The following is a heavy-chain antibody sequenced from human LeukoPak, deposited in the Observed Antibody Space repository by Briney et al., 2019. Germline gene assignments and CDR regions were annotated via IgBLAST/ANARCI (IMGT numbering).Heavy chain of an antibody. J-gene: IGHJ3*01. V-gene: IGHV4-59*01. CDR2: IYYSGST. D-gene: IGHD6-13*01. CDR1: GGSISSYY. Sequence: PSETLSLTCTVSGGSISSYYWSWIRQPPGKGLEWIGYIYYSGSTNYNPSLKSRVTISVDTSKNQFSLKLSSVTAADTAVYYCARWFRQLVSAFDFWGQGTMVTVSS. CDR3: ARWFRQLVSAFDF.